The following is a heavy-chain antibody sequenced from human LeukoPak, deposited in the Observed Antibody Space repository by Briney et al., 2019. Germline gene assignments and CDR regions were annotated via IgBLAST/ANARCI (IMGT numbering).Heavy chain of an antibody. CDR3: ARDPPYDSGTYPDY. D-gene: IGHD1-26*01. Sequence: GGSLRLSCAVSGFTITNYGMSWVRQAPGKGLEWVSAIDVSGDTEYYADSVKGRFIISRDNSRNTLYLQMNSLRAEDTAVYFCARDPPYDSGTYPDYWGQGTLVTVSS. CDR2: IDVSGDTE. V-gene: IGHV3-23*01. J-gene: IGHJ4*02. CDR1: GFTITNYG.